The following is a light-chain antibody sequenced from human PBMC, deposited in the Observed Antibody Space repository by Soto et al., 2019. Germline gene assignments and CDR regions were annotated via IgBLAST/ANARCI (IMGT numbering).Light chain of an antibody. CDR1: QSVGSTY. V-gene: IGKV3-20*01. J-gene: IGKJ1*01. CDR3: QQYGDSPWT. CDR2: GAS. Sequence: EIVLTQSPGTLSLSPGERATLSCRARQSVGSTYLAWYQQKPGQAPRLLIYGASSRATGIPDRFSGSGSGTEFTLTISRLEPEDFAVYYCQQYGDSPWTFGQGTKVDIK.